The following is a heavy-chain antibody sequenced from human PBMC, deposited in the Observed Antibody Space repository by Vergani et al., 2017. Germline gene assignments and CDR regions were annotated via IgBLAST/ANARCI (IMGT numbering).Heavy chain of an antibody. CDR2: IYYSGSS. V-gene: IGHV4-39*07. CDR3: AREIRAITMTSLRLLGMDV. J-gene: IGHJ6*02. Sequence: QLQLQESGPGLVKPSETLSLTCTVSGGSISSSSYYWGWIRQPPGKGLEWIGSIYYSGSSYYNPSLKSRVTISVDTSKNQFSLKLSSVTAADTAVYYCAREIRAITMTSLRLLGMDVWGQGTTVTVSS. CDR1: GGSISSSSYY. D-gene: IGHD3-22*01.